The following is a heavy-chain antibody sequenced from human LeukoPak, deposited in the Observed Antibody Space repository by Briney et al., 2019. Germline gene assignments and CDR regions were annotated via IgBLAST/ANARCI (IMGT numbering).Heavy chain of an antibody. V-gene: IGHV1-69*06. CDR2: IIPIFGTA. J-gene: IGHJ6*03. CDR3: ASGFSSWYSWGYYYYYMDV. CDR1: GGTFSSYA. D-gene: IGHD6-13*01. Sequence: SVTVSCKASGGTFSSYAISWVRQAPGQGLEWMGGIIPIFGTANYAQKFQGRATITADKSTSTAYMELSSLRSEDTAVYYCASGFSSWYSWGYYYYYMDVWGKGTTVTVSS.